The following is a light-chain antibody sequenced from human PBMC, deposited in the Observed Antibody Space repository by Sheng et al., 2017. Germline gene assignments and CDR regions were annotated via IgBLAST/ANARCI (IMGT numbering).Light chain of an antibody. CDR3: QQYNNWPPL. CDR1: QSVSDH. Sequence: ETVMTQSPDILSVSPGETATLSCRASQSVSDHLAWYQQKPGQAPRLLMFAASTMATDTPDRFSGSGSGTEFTLTISRLQPEDVAVYYCQQYNNWPPLFGGGTKVEIK. J-gene: IGKJ4*01. CDR2: AAS. V-gene: IGKV3-15*01.